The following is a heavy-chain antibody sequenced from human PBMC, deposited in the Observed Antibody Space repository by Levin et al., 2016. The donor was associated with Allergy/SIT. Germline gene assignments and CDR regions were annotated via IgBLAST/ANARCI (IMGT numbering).Heavy chain of an antibody. D-gene: IGHD5-18*01. CDR3: ARIHRGYSYVRFDY. CDR2: IFSNDEK. V-gene: IGHV2-26*01. J-gene: IGHJ4*02. Sequence: WIRQPPGKALEWLAHIFSNDEKSYSTSLKSRLTISKDTSKSQVVLTMTNMDPVDTATYYCARIHRGYSYVRFDYWGQGTLVTVSS.